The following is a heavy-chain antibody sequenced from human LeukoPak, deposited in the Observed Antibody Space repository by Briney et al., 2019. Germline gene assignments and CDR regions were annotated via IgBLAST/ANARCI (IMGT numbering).Heavy chain of an antibody. CDR2: ISAYNGNT. CDR3: ARVVVGATTSDFDY. V-gene: IGHV1-18*01. Sequence: ASVKVSCKASGYTFTTYGFSWVRQAPGQGLEWMGWISAYNGNTNYAQRLQGRVTMTTDTSTSTVYMELRSLRSDDTAVYYCARVVVGATTSDFDYWGQGTLVTVSS. CDR1: GYTFTTYG. J-gene: IGHJ4*02. D-gene: IGHD1-26*01.